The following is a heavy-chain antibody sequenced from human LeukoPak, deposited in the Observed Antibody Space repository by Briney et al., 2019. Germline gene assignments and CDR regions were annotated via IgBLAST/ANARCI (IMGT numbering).Heavy chain of an antibody. Sequence: KVSCXXXGYTXTELSXHWVRQAPGKGLEWMGGIIPIFGTANYAQKFQGRVTITADESTSTAYMELSSLRSEDTAVYYCARGVVAGTIDYWGQGTLVTVSS. CDR1: GYTXTELS. CDR2: IIPIFGTA. J-gene: IGHJ4*02. V-gene: IGHV1-69*01. CDR3: ARGVVAGTIDY. D-gene: IGHD6-19*01.